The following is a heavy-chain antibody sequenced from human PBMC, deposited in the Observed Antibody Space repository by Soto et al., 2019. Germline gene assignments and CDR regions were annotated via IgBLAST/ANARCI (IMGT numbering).Heavy chain of an antibody. CDR1: GGTFSSYT. CDR3: TRGVTANSMGGDAFEI. D-gene: IGHD3-10*01. V-gene: IGHV1-69*01. J-gene: IGHJ3*02. Sequence: QVLLVQSGAEVKKPGSSVKVTCKASGGTFSSYTISWVRQAPGQGLECMGGIMPIFGTATYTQSFQDRVTITADESTSTVYMELRSLTSDDTAVYYCTRGVTANSMGGDAFEIWGQGTMVTVSS. CDR2: IMPIFGTA.